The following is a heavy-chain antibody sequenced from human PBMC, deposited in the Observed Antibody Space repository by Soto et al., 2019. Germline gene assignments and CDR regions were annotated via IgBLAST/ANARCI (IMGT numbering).Heavy chain of an antibody. J-gene: IGHJ4*02. D-gene: IGHD2-15*01. V-gene: IGHV3-23*01. CDR2: ISGSGGST. Sequence: EVQLLESGGDLVQPGGSLRLSCAASGLSFSSCAMSWVRQAPGKGLEWVSGISGSGGSTYYADSVKGRFTISRDNSKNTLYLQMNSLRAEDTAVYYCVVRGCSGGSCYSSVEFDYWGQGTLVTVSS. CDR1: GLSFSSCA. CDR3: VVRGCSGGSCYSSVEFDY.